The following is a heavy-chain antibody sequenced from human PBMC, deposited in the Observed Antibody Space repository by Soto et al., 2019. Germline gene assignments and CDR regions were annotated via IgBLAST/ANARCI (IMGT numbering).Heavy chain of an antibody. J-gene: IGHJ5*02. CDR3: ARDLAATPGIAVAGPWFDP. V-gene: IGHV6-1*01. D-gene: IGHD6-19*01. CDR1: GDSVSSNRAA. CDR2: TYYRSKWYN. Sequence: SQTLSLTCAISGDSVSSNRAAWNWIRQSPSRGLEWLGRTYYRSKWYNDYAVSVKSRITINPDTSKNQFSLQLNSVTPEDTAVYYCARDLAATPGIAVAGPWFDPWGQGTLVTVSS.